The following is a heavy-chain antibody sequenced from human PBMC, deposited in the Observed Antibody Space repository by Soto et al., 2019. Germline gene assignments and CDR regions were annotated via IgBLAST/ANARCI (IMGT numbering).Heavy chain of an antibody. J-gene: IGHJ6*03. CDR2: ISAYNGNT. CDR1: GYTFTSYG. V-gene: IGHV1-18*01. CDR3: ARAVGRDIVVVPAAYYYYYMDV. D-gene: IGHD2-2*01. Sequence: ASVKVSCKASGYTFTSYGISWVRQAPGQGLEWMGWISAYNGNTNYAQKLQGRVTMTTDTSTSTAYMELRSLRSDDTAVYYCARAVGRDIVVVPAAYYYYYMDVWGKGTTVTVSS.